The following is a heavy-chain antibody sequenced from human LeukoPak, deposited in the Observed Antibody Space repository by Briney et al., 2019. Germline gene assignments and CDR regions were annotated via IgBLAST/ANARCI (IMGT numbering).Heavy chain of an antibody. CDR2: IYYSGST. Sequence: SETLSLTCTVSGGSISSSSYYWGWIRQPPGKGLEWIGSIYYSGSTYYNPSLKSRVTISVDTSKNQFSLKLSSVTAADTAVYYCARQGRYCSSTCCSNWFDPWGQGTLVTVSS. V-gene: IGHV4-39*01. J-gene: IGHJ5*02. CDR3: ARQGRYCSSTCCSNWFDP. D-gene: IGHD2-2*01. CDR1: GGSISSSSYY.